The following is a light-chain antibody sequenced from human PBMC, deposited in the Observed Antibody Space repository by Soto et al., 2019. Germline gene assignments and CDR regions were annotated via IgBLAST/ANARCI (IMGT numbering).Light chain of an antibody. Sequence: QSALTQPPSASGSPGQSVTISCTGTSSDVGGYNYVSWYQQHPGKAPKLMIYGVTKRPSGVPGRFSGSKSGNTASLTVSGLQAEDEAYYYCSSYAGSNNYVFGTGTKVTVL. J-gene: IGLJ1*01. CDR2: GVT. CDR3: SSYAGSNNYV. V-gene: IGLV2-8*01. CDR1: SSDVGGYNY.